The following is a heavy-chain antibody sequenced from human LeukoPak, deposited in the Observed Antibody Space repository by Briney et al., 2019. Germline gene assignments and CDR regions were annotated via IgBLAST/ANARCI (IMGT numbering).Heavy chain of an antibody. CDR2: INPNSGGT. J-gene: IGHJ5*02. Sequence: ASVKVSCKASGYTFTGYYMHWVRQAPGQGLEWMGWINPNSGGTNYAQKFQGRVTMTGDTSISTAYMELSRLRSDDTAVYYCARDVVPASNWFDPWGQGTLVTVSS. V-gene: IGHV1-2*02. D-gene: IGHD2-2*01. CDR1: GYTFTGYY. CDR3: ARDVVPASNWFDP.